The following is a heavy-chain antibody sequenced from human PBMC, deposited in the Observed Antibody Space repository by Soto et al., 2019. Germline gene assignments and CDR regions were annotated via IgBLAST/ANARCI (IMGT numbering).Heavy chain of an antibody. V-gene: IGHV1-18*04. J-gene: IGHJ4*02. CDR1: GYSFTSYG. Sequence: ASVKVSCKASGYSFTSYGISWVRQSPGQGPEWMGWISGHNGNTNHPQSLQGRVTMTTDTSRNTAYMELRSLRSDDTAVYYCARHRFNYYDDTVYYYFDYWGQGTLVTVSS. CDR3: ARHRFNYYDDTVYYYFDY. D-gene: IGHD3-22*01. CDR2: ISGHNGNT.